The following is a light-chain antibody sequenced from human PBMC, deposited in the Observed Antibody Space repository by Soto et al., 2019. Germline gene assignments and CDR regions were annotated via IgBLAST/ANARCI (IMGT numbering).Light chain of an antibody. Sequence: EVVLTQSPATLSLSPGERATLSCRASQSVGSYLAWYQQKPGQAPRLLIYDASNRATGIPARFSGSGSGTDFTLTIVSLEPEDFAVYYCRQRSDWPATFGPGTKVDV. V-gene: IGKV3-11*01. CDR2: DAS. CDR3: RQRSDWPAT. J-gene: IGKJ3*01. CDR1: QSVGSY.